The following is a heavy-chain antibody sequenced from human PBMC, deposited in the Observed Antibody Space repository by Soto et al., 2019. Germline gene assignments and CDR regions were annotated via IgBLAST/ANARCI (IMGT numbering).Heavy chain of an antibody. CDR3: AKRRGAGGHFDY. Sequence: GGSLRLSCSASGFTFSSYAMGWVRQGPGKGLEWVAVVSIGGSTHYADSVRGRFTISRDNSKNTLSLQMNSLTAEDTAVYFCAKRRGAGGHFDYWGQGALVTVSS. J-gene: IGHJ4*02. D-gene: IGHD2-15*01. CDR1: GFTFSSYA. CDR2: VSIGGST. V-gene: IGHV3-23*01.